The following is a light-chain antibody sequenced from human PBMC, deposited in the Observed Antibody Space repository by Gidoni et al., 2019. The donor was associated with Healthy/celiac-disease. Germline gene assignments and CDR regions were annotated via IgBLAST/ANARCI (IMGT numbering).Light chain of an antibody. CDR1: QSVSSSY. Sequence: DIVFTQSPGTLSLSPGERDTLSSRASQSVSSSYLAWYQQKPGQDPRLIIYGASSRATGIPDRFRGSGSGTDFTLTISRLEHEDYAVYYCQQYGSSRLTFGGGTKVEIK. J-gene: IGKJ4*01. CDR2: GAS. V-gene: IGKV3-20*01. CDR3: QQYGSSRLT.